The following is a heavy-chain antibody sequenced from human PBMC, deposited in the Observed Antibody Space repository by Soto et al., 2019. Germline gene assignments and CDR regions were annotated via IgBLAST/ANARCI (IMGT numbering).Heavy chain of an antibody. CDR2: TSANNDNT. CDR1: GYTFSRYG. Sequence: QVQLVQSGSEVKEPGASVKVSCKASGYTFSRYGISWVRQAPGQGLEWMAWTSANNDNTNYAEKLQGRVTLTTDTSTGTAYMELRSLRSDDTAVYYCARDERGTCTGTNCYYFDYWGLGTLVTVSS. V-gene: IGHV1-18*04. D-gene: IGHD2-2*01. J-gene: IGHJ4*02. CDR3: ARDERGTCTGTNCYYFDY.